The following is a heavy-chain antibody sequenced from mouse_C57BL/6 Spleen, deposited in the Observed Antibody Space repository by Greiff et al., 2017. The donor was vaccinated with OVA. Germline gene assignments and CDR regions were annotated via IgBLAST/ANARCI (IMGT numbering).Heavy chain of an antibody. J-gene: IGHJ3*01. CDR3: TRSYYGSRAWFAY. D-gene: IGHD1-1*01. CDR2: IDPETGGT. Sequence: QVQLQQSGAELVRPGASVTLSCKASGYTFTDYEMHWVKQTPVHGLEWIGAIDPETGGTAYNQKFKGKAILTADKSSSTAYMELRSLTSEDSAFYYCTRSYYGSRAWFAYWGQGTLVTVSA. V-gene: IGHV1-15*01. CDR1: GYTFTDYE.